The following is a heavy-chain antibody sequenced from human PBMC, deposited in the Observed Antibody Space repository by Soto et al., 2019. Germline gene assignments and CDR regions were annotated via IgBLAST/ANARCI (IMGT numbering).Heavy chain of an antibody. CDR2: SNHNGSP. D-gene: IGHD6-6*01. CDR1: GGSFSGYY. Sequence: SETLSLTCPVYGGSFSGYYWRWIRQPPGNGLGRIGESNHNGSPNYNPTLKSRLTIAVDPAKNQFGLKLSAVTAADTAVYYCARQSGKYSSSTLDYWGQGTLVTVSS. V-gene: IGHV4-34*01. CDR3: ARQSGKYSSSTLDY. J-gene: IGHJ4*02.